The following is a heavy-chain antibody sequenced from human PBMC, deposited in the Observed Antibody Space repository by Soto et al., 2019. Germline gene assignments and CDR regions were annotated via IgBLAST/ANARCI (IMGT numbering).Heavy chain of an antibody. CDR1: GGTFGSDA. V-gene: IGHV1-69*06. Sequence: SVKVSCKASGGTFGSDANNWVGQAPGQGLEWVGRIIPIFGTTNYAQNLQGRVTISADKSTLSSYMELHSLTSDDTALYYCARDRTDSGYYTNWLDPWG. CDR3: ARDRTDSGYYTNWLDP. J-gene: IGHJ5*02. CDR2: IIPIFGTT. D-gene: IGHD3-22*01.